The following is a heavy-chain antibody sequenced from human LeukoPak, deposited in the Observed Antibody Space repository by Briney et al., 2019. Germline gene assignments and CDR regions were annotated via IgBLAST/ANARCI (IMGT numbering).Heavy chain of an antibody. Sequence: GGSLRLSCAASEFTFSSYAMSWVRQAPGRGLEWVSAISDSGGSTYYADSVKGRFTVSRDNSKNTMYLQMNSLRAEDTAVYYCAKDRRACSSSSCYYRFDYWGQGTLVTVSS. V-gene: IGHV3-23*01. CDR3: AKDRRACSSSSCYYRFDY. J-gene: IGHJ4*02. CDR1: EFTFSSYA. CDR2: ISDSGGST. D-gene: IGHD2-2*01.